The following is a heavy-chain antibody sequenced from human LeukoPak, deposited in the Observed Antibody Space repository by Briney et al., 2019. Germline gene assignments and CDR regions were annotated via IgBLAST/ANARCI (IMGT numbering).Heavy chain of an antibody. CDR1: GGTFSSYA. D-gene: IGHD6-19*01. J-gene: IGHJ4*02. CDR2: IIPIFGTA. CDR3: ARGRRGAVAGPYLDY. V-gene: IGHV1-69*01. Sequence: SVKVSCKAFGGTFSSYAITWVRQAPGQGLEWMGGIIPIFGTANYAQKFQGRVTISAGESTSTAYMELSSLRSEDTAVYYCARGRRGAVAGPYLDYWGQGTLVTVSS.